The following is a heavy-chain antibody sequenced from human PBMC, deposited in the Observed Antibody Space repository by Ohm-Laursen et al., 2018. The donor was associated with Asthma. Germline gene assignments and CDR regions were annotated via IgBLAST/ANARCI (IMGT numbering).Heavy chain of an antibody. CDR3: ASYVRGIFWY. D-gene: IGHD2-15*01. CDR2: IYNSGST. V-gene: IGHV4-59*01. CDR1: GGSISSYY. J-gene: IGHJ4*02. Sequence: GTLSLTCIVSGGSISSYYWSWIRQPPGKGLEWIGYIYNSGSTNYNPSLKSRVTISVDTSRNQFSLKLSSVTPADTAVYYCASYVRGIFWYWGQGTLVTVSS.